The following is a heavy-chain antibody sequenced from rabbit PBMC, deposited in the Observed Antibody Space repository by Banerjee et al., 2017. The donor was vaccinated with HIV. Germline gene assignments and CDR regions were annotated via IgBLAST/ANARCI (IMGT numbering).Heavy chain of an antibody. D-gene: IGHD7-1*01. J-gene: IGHJ4*01. CDR2: IDVGSSGST. CDR3: AREAAYAGYAIGSFNL. Sequence: QSLGESGGDLVKPGASLTLTCTASGFSFSSTSWLCWVRQAPGKGLEWIACIDVGSSGSTWYASWAKGRFTISKASSTTVTLQMTSLTAADTATYFCAREAAYAGYAIGSFNLWGPGTLVTVS. V-gene: IGHV1S40*01. CDR1: GFSFSSTSW.